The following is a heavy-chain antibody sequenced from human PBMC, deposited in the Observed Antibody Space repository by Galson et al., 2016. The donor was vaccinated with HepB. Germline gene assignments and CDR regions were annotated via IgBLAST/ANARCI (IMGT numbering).Heavy chain of an antibody. CDR3: ARAEGTFNSYYFDY. CDR2: IKEDGSEK. Sequence: SLRLSCAASGFTFSRYWMTWVRQAPGKGLEWVANIKEDGSEKYYVDSVKGRFTISRDNAKKSLYLQLNSPRAEDTAVYYCARAEGTFNSYYFDYWGQGTLVTVSS. V-gene: IGHV3-7*04. D-gene: IGHD1-7*01. CDR1: GFTFSRYW. J-gene: IGHJ4*02.